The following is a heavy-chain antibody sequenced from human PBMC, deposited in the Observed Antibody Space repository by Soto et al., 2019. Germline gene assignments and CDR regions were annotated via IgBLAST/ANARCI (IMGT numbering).Heavy chain of an antibody. CDR1: SGSISSINW. D-gene: IGHD2-15*01. Sequence: QVQLQESGPGLVKPSGTLSLTCAVSSGSISSINWWSWVRQPPGKGLEWIGEIYHSGSTNYNPSLKSRVTISVDKSKNQFSLKLSSVTAADTAVYYCARRTPDCSGGSCYPYYFDYWGQGTLVTVSS. CDR2: IYHSGST. CDR3: ARRTPDCSGGSCYPYYFDY. J-gene: IGHJ4*02. V-gene: IGHV4-4*02.